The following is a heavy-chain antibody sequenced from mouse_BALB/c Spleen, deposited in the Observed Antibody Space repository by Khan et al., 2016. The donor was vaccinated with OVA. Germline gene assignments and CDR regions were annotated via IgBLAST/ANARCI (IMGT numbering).Heavy chain of an antibody. D-gene: IGHD1-1*01. CDR1: GFTFSNYA. CDR3: ARDYCLDY. Sequence: EVELVESGGGLVKPGGSLKLSCAASGFTFSNYAMSWVRQSPEKRLEWVASISSGDSTYYPDSVKGRFTISRDNARNILYMQMSSLRSEDAAMYYCARDYCLDYWGQGTLVTVSA. V-gene: IGHV5-6-5*01. CDR2: ISSGDST. J-gene: IGHJ3*01.